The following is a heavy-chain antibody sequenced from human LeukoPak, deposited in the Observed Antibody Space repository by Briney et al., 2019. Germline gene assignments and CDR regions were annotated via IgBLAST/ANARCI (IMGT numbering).Heavy chain of an antibody. CDR1: RFTFSGYW. J-gene: IGHJ6*02. V-gene: IGHV3-74*01. CDR2: INSDGSAT. CDR3: ARRPNYYGLHV. Sequence: SGGSLRLSCAAPRFTFSGYWMHWVRQGPGKGLVWVSRINSDGSATTYADSVKGRFTISRDNAKNTLYLQMNSLRAEDTAVYYCARRPNYYGLHVCDQGTTVTVSS.